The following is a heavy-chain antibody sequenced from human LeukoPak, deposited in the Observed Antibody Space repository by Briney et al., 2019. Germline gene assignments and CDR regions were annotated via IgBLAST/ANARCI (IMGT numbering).Heavy chain of an antibody. J-gene: IGHJ4*02. CDR3: ATYFSGSGSFTTQFDH. V-gene: IGHV1-18*04. D-gene: IGHD3-10*01. CDR2: INTHKGNT. CDR1: ASTFTTYG. Sequence: ASVTVSFTTSASTFTTYGITWVRQAPGQGLEWMGWINTHKGNTYFSREFQDRVCFTTDASTTIAYMELRSLRSDDTAIYCCATYFSGSGSFTTQFDHWGQGTLVTVSS.